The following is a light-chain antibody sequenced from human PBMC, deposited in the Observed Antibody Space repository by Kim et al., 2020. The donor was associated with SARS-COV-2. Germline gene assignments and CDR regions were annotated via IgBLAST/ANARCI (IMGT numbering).Light chain of an antibody. Sequence: SASVGDRVTIPCRASQGISRSLAWYQQKPGKAPTLLIYGASILQSGVPSRFSGSGSGTDFTLTISSLQPEDCATYYCQQLNSFPRTFGQGTKLEIK. J-gene: IGKJ2*01. V-gene: IGKV1-9*01. CDR3: QQLNSFPRT. CDR1: QGISRS. CDR2: GAS.